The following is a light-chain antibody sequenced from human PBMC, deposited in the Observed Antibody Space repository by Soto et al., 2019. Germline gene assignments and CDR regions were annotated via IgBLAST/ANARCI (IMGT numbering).Light chain of an antibody. CDR3: RQYTSNPLT. CDR2: AAS. J-gene: IGKJ4*01. V-gene: IGKV1D-16*01. Sequence: DIQMTQSPSSLSAFVGDRVTISCRASQYISTWLSWYQQKPGKAPQSLIYAASNLRSGVPSRFSGSGSGTDFTLTVNSLQPEDAATYYCRQYTSNPLTFGGGTKVDIK. CDR1: QYISTW.